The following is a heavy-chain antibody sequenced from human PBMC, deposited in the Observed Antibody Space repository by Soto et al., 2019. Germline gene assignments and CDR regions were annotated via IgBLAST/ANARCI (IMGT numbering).Heavy chain of an antibody. CDR1: GGSFSGYY. V-gene: IGHV4-34*01. CDR3: ARGRPISRILTILLTSGKNWFDP. J-gene: IGHJ5*02. Sequence: SETLSLTCAVYGGSFSGYYWSWIRQPPGKGLEWIGEINHSGSTNYNPSLKSRVTISVDTSKNQFSLKLSSVTAADTAVYYCARGRPISRILTILLTSGKNWFDPWGQGTLVTVSS. D-gene: IGHD3-10*01. CDR2: INHSGST.